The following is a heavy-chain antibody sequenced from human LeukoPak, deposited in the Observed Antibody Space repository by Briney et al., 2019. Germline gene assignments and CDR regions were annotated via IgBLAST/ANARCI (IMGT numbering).Heavy chain of an antibody. D-gene: IGHD3-10*01. CDR1: GFTFSSYA. V-gene: IGHV3-23*01. J-gene: IGHJ4*02. CDR2: ISGSGGST. Sequence: GGSLRLSCAASGFTFSSYAMSWVRQAPGKGLEWVSAISGSGGSTYYADSVKGRFTISRDNSKNTPYLQMNSLRAEDTAVYYCAKDALRTAYYYGSGSHPYYFDYWGQGTLVTVSS. CDR3: AKDALRTAYYYGSGSHPYYFDY.